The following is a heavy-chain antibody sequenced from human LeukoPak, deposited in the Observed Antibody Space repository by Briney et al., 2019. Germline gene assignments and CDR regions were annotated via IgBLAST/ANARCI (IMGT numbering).Heavy chain of an antibody. J-gene: IGHJ4*02. CDR3: ARDEALDY. CDR1: GFTFSNFS. Sequence: GGSLRLSCAASGFTFSNFSMNWVRQAPGKGLEWVSSISSGLSSTYYADSVKGRFTISRDNSKNSLYLQMNSLSAEDTAVYYCARDEALDYWGQGTLVTVSS. V-gene: IGHV3-21*01. CDR2: ISSGLSST.